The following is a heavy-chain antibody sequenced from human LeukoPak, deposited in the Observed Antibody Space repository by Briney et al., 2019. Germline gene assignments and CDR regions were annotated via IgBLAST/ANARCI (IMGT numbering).Heavy chain of an antibody. V-gene: IGHV1-69*13. CDR3: ARVIRSSCWKRPANYFDY. CDR2: IIPIFGTA. Sequence: SVKVSCKASGGTFSSYAISWVRQAPGQGLEWMGGIIPIFGTANYAQKFQGRVTITADESTSTAYMELSSLRSEDTAVYYCARVIRSSCWKRPANYFDYWGQGTLVTVCS. CDR1: GGTFSSYA. D-gene: IGHD6-19*01. J-gene: IGHJ4*02.